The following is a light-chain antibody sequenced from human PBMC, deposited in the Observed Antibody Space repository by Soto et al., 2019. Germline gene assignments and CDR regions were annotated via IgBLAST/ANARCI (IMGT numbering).Light chain of an antibody. V-gene: IGKV1-8*01. CDR2: AAS. CDR3: QQYYSYPT. CDR1: QGISSY. J-gene: IGKJ5*01. Sequence: AIRMTQSPSSLSASTGDRVTITCRASQGISSYLDWYQQKPGKAPKLLIYAASTLQSGVPSRFSGSGSGTDFTLTISCLQSEDFATYYCQQYYSYPTFGQGTRLEIK.